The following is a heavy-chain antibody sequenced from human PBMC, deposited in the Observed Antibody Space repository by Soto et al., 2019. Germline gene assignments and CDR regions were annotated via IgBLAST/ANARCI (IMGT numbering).Heavy chain of an antibody. V-gene: IGHV1-69*04. D-gene: IGHD3-10*01. CDR3: ATEGGTYGSGSYYSPTTGGIYYYYYYGMDV. Sequence: ASVKVSCKASGGTFSSYAISWVRQAPGQGLEWMGRIIPILGIANYAQKFQGRVTITADKSTSTAYMELSSLRSEATAVYYCATEGGTYGSGSYYSPTTGGIYYYYYYGMDVWGQGTTVTSP. J-gene: IGHJ6*02. CDR2: IIPILGIA. CDR1: GGTFSSYA.